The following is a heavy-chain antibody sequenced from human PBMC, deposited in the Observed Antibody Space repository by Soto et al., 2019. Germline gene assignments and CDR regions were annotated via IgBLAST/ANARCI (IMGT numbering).Heavy chain of an antibody. CDR2: IYYSGST. CDR3: ERDSVGSGYA. V-gene: IGHV4-59*01. Sequence: QVQLQESGPGLVKPSETLSLTCTVSGGSISSYYWSWIRQPPGKRLEWIGYIYYSGSTNYNPSLKSLVTISVDTSTNQFSLKLRSVTAADTAVYYCERDSVGSGYAWGQGTLVTVSS. D-gene: IGHD5-12*01. J-gene: IGHJ5*02. CDR1: GGSISSYY.